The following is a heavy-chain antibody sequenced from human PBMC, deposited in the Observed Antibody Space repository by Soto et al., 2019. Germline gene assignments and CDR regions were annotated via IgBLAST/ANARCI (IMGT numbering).Heavy chain of an antibody. Sequence: QVQLVQSGAEVKKPGASVKVSCKASGYTFTSYGISWVRQAPGQGLEWMGWISAYNGNTNYAQKLQGRVTMTTDTSTSTAYMELRSLRSDDTAAYYCARAVPDKYYDFWSGDYWGQGNLVTVSS. CDR3: ARAVPDKYYDFWSGDY. CDR2: ISAYNGNT. J-gene: IGHJ4*02. V-gene: IGHV1-18*01. D-gene: IGHD3-3*01. CDR1: GYTFTSYG.